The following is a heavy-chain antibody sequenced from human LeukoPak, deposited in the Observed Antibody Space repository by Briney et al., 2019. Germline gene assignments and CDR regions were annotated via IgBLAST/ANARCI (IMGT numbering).Heavy chain of an antibody. Sequence: ASVKVPCRVSGYTLTELSMHWVRQAPGKGLEWMGGFDPEDGETIYAQKFQGRVTMTEDTSTDTAYTELSSLRSEDTAVYYCATDGLGRRWFDPWGQGTLVTVSS. V-gene: IGHV1-24*01. CDR1: GYTLTELS. CDR3: ATDGLGRRWFDP. J-gene: IGHJ5*02. CDR2: FDPEDGET. D-gene: IGHD7-27*01.